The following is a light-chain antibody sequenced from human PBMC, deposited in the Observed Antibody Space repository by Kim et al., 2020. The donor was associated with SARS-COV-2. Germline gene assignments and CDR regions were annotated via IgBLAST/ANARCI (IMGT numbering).Light chain of an antibody. CDR2: NVN. J-gene: IGLJ1*01. V-gene: IGLV2-14*04. CDR3: SSYTTSNTKV. Sequence: GQSITISCTGTSIDVGTNNRVSWYQQHPGKVPKLIIYNVNKRSSGVSNRFSASKSANTASLTISGIQAEDEADYYCSSYTTSNTKVFGTGTKVTVL. CDR1: SIDVGTNNR.